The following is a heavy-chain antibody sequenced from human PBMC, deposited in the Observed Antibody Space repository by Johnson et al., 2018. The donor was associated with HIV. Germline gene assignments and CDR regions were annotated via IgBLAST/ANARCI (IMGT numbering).Heavy chain of an antibody. Sequence: QVQLVESGGGLVQPGRSLRLSCAASGFTFSDYYMSWIHQAPGKGLEWVAVISYDGSNKYYADSVKGRFTISRDNSKNTLYLQMNSLRAEDTAVYYCAKHPDAFDIWGQGTMVTVSS. V-gene: IGHV3-30*18. J-gene: IGHJ3*02. CDR3: AKHPDAFDI. CDR1: GFTFSDYY. CDR2: ISYDGSNK.